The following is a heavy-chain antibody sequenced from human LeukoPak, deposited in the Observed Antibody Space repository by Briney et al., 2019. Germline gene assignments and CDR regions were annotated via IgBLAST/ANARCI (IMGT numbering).Heavy chain of an antibody. Sequence: SETLSLTCAVYGGSFSAYYWTWIRQPPGKGLEWIGEINHSGSTNYNPSLKSRVTISVDTSKNQFSLKLSSVTAADTAVYYCARRPLLWFGELLSNWFDPWGQGTLVTVSS. V-gene: IGHV4-34*01. J-gene: IGHJ5*02. CDR2: INHSGST. D-gene: IGHD3-10*01. CDR3: ARRPLLWFGELLSNWFDP. CDR1: GGSFSAYY.